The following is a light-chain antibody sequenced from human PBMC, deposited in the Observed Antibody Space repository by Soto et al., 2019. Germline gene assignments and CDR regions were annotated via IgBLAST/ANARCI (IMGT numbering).Light chain of an antibody. CDR3: SSYTSSSTL. Sequence: QSVLTQPASVSGSPGQSITISCTGTSSDVGSYNYVSWYQQHPGKAPKLIIYEVSDRPSGISSRFSGSKSGNTASLTISGLQTEDEADNYCSSYTSSSTLFGTGTKLTVL. V-gene: IGLV2-14*01. J-gene: IGLJ1*01. CDR1: SSDVGSYNY. CDR2: EVS.